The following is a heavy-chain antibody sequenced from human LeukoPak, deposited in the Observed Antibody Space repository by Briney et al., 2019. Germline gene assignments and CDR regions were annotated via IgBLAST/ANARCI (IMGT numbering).Heavy chain of an antibody. J-gene: IGHJ4*02. CDR1: GGTFSSYA. CDR2: IIPILGIA. V-gene: IGHV1-69*04. D-gene: IGHD3-3*01. Sequence: SVKVSCKASGGTFSSYAISWVRQAPGQGLEWMGRIIPILGIANYAQKFQGRVTITADKSTSTAYMELSSLRSEDTAVYYCVSGGYYDFWSGYYLDYWGQGTLVTVSS. CDR3: VSGGYYDFWSGYYLDY.